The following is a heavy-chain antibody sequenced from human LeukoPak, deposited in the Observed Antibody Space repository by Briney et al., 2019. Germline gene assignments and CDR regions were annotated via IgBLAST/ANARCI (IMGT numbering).Heavy chain of an antibody. J-gene: IGHJ3*01. D-gene: IGHD6-6*01. Sequence: SQTLSLTCTVSGGSISSGGYYWSWIRQHPGKGLEWIGYIYYSGSTYYNPSLKSRVTISVDTSKNQFSLKLSSVTAADTAVYYCAGSIAARVVLDYWGQGTMVTVSS. V-gene: IGHV4-31*03. CDR1: GGSISSGGYY. CDR2: IYYSGST. CDR3: AGSIAARVVLDY.